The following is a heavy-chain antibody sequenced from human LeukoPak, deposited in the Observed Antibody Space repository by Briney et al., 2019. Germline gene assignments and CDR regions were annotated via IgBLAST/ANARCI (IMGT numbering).Heavy chain of an antibody. CDR2: ISAYNGNT. Sequence: AASVTVSCKASGYTFTSYAITWVRQAPGQGLEWMGWISAYNGNTNYAQNLQGRVTMTTDTSTSTAYMELRSLRSDDTAMYYCARMEMATAIFDYWGQGTLVTVSS. D-gene: IGHD5-24*01. CDR3: ARMEMATAIFDY. V-gene: IGHV1-18*01. CDR1: GYTFTSYA. J-gene: IGHJ4*02.